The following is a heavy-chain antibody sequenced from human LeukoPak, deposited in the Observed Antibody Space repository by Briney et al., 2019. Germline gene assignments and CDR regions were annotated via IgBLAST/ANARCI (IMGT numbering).Heavy chain of an antibody. Sequence: PGRSLRLSCAASGFTFSSYGMHWVRQAPGKGLEWVAVIWYDGSNKYYADSVKGRFTISRDNSKNTLYLQMNSLRAEDTAVYYCAREKRRCIVACDAFDIWGQGTMVTVSS. CDR3: AREKRRCIVACDAFDI. D-gene: IGHD5-12*01. CDR2: IWYDGSNK. CDR1: GFTFSSYG. V-gene: IGHV3-33*08. J-gene: IGHJ3*02.